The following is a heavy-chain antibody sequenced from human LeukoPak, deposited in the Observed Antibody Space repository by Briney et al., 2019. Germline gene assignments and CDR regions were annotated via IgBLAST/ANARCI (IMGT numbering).Heavy chain of an antibody. D-gene: IGHD3-3*01. V-gene: IGHV3-30*02. J-gene: IGHJ4*02. Sequence: GGSLRLSCAASGFTFSSYGMHWVRQAPGTGLEWVAFIRYDGSNKYYADSVKGRFTISRDNSKNTLYLQMNSLRAEDTAVYYCAKVTIFGVVIPYLFDYWGQGTLVTVSS. CDR1: GFTFSSYG. CDR2: IRYDGSNK. CDR3: AKVTIFGVVIPYLFDY.